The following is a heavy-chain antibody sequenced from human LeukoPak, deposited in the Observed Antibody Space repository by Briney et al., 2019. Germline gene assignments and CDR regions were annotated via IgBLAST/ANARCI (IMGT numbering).Heavy chain of an antibody. J-gene: IGHJ3*02. CDR2: IRYDGSNK. D-gene: IGHD6-13*01. Sequence: GGSLRLSCAASGFTLSSYGMHWVRQAPGKGLEWVAFIRYDGSNKYYADSVKGRFTISRDNSKNTLYLQMNSLRAEDTAVYYCAKALAAAGADAFDIWGQGTMVTVSS. CDR3: AKALAAAGADAFDI. CDR1: GFTLSSYG. V-gene: IGHV3-30*02.